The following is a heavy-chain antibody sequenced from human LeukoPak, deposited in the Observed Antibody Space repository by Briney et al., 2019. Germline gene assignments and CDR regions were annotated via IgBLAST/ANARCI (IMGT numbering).Heavy chain of an antibody. CDR2: IYYSGST. J-gene: IGHJ6*03. D-gene: IGHD1-26*01. Sequence: PSETLSLTCAVSGYSISSGYYWGWIRQPPGKGLEWIGYIYYSGSTYYNPSLKSRVTISVDTSKNQFSLKLSSVTAADTAVYYCASRTEPRFYYYYYMDVWGKGTTVTVSS. CDR3: ASRTEPRFYYYYYMDV. CDR1: GYSISSGYY. V-gene: IGHV4-38-2*01.